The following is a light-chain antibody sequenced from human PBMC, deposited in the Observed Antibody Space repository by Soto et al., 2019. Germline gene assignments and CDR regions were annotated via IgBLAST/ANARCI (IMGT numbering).Light chain of an antibody. V-gene: IGKV1-27*01. J-gene: IGKJ1*01. CDR3: QKYDSCPPMT. Sequence: DFLMTQSPATLSVSLGDRATISCRASQAISNYLAWYQQKPGKAPKLLIYAASTMPSGIPARFSGSGSGTDFTLTISSLQPEDVAVYYCQKYDSCPPMTFGQGTRVEIK. CDR1: QAISNY. CDR2: AAS.